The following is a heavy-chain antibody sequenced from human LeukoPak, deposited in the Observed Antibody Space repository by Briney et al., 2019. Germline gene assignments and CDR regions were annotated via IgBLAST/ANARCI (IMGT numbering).Heavy chain of an antibody. V-gene: IGHV3-13*01. CDR3: VRDPSGWGMDV. CDR2: IGKGGDT. Sequence: GGSLRLSCVASGFTFSTYDMHWVRQATGKGLEWVSDIGKGGDTHYAGSVKGRFTISRDNAKDSLYLQTNSLRPGDTAVYYCVRDPSGWGMDVWGQGTTVTVSS. D-gene: IGHD3-22*01. CDR1: GFTFSTYD. J-gene: IGHJ6*02.